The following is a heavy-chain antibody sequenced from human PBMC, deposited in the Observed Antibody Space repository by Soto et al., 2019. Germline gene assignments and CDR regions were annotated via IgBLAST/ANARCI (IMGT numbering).Heavy chain of an antibody. Sequence: SETLSLTCTVSGGSVSSGSYYWSWIRQPPGKGLEWIGYIYYSGSTNYNPSLKSRVTISVDTSKNQFSLKLSSVTAADTAVYYCARDWDFWSGYYGYYYGMDVWGQGTTVTSP. D-gene: IGHD3-3*01. CDR2: IYYSGST. CDR3: ARDWDFWSGYYGYYYGMDV. CDR1: GGSVSSGSYY. V-gene: IGHV4-61*01. J-gene: IGHJ6*02.